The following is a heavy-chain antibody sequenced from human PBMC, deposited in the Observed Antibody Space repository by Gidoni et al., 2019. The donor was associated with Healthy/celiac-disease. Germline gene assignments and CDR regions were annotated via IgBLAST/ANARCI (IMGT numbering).Heavy chain of an antibody. J-gene: IGHJ6*02. D-gene: IGHD2-15*01. CDR3: AKEGAFCSGGSCYSAGEHYGMDV. CDR1: GFTFDEYA. V-gene: IGHV3-9*01. Sequence: EVQLVESGGGWVQPGRSLRLSCAAPGFTFDEYAMHWVRQAPGKGLEGVSGISWNSGSIVYAASVNGRFTITRDNAKNSLYLQMNSLRAEDTALYYCAKEGAFCSGGSCYSAGEHYGMDVWGQGTTVTVSS. CDR2: ISWNSGSI.